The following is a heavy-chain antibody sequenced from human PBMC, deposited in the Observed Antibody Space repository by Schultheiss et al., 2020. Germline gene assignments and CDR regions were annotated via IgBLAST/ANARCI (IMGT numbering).Heavy chain of an antibody. CDR2: IYYSGST. J-gene: IGHJ4*02. V-gene: IGHV4-30-4*01. CDR1: GRSISSGDYY. CDR3: ARATIDPVFDY. Sequence: SETLSLTCTVSGRSISSGDYYWSWIRQPLGKGLEWIGYIYYSGSTYYNPSLKSRVTISVDTSKNQFSLKLSSVTAADTAVYYCARATIDPVFDYWGQRTLVNVSS. D-gene: IGHD5-12*01.